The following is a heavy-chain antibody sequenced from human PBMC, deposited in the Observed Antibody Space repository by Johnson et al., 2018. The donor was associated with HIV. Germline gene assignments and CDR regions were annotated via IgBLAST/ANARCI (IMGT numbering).Heavy chain of an antibody. CDR2: ISNDGSNK. CDR3: AKAIGGHDAFDI. V-gene: IGHV3-30*07. D-gene: IGHD3-16*01. J-gene: IGHJ3*02. CDR1: GFTFSSYA. Sequence: QVQLVESGGGVVQPGRSLRLSCAASGFTFSSYAMHWVRQAPGKGLEWVAIISNDGSNKYYADSVKGRFTISRDNFKNTLYLQMNSLRAEDTAVYYCAKAIGGHDAFDIWGQGTMVTVSS.